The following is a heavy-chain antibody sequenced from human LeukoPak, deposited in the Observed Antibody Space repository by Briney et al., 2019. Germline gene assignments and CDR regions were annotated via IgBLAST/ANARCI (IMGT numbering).Heavy chain of an antibody. Sequence: GRSLSLSCAASGFTFNEYAIHWVRQAPGKGLEWVAVVSSDGINKYYADSVKGRFTISGDNSKNTLCLQMNSLRPEDTAVYYCAREKDYGDYIDFWGQGTLVTVSS. D-gene: IGHD4-17*01. J-gene: IGHJ4*02. CDR3: AREKDYGDYIDF. V-gene: IGHV3-30-3*01. CDR2: VSSDGINK. CDR1: GFTFNEYA.